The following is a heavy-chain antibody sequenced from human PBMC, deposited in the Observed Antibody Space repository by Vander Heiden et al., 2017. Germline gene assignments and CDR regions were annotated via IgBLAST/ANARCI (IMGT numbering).Heavy chain of an antibody. CDR1: GGSFRGYY. Sequence: QVQLQQWGAGLLKPSETLSLTCAVYGGSFRGYYWSWIRQPPGKGLEWIGEINHSGSTNYNPSLKSRVTISVDTSKNQFSLKLSSVTAADTAVYYCARGQHCSSTSCSNNWFDPWGQGTLVTVSS. D-gene: IGHD2-2*01. CDR3: ARGQHCSSTSCSNNWFDP. J-gene: IGHJ5*02. V-gene: IGHV4-34*01. CDR2: INHSGST.